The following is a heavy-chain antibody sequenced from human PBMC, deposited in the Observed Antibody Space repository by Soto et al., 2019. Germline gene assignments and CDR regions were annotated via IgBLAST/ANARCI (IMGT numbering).Heavy chain of an antibody. Sequence: GESLKISCKGSGYSFAGYWITWVRQKPGKGLEWMGRIDPSDSQTNYSPSFQGHVTISADKSISTAYLQWSSLKASDTAMYYCAREGGYDFNYYYGMDVWGQGTTVTVSS. J-gene: IGHJ6*02. CDR1: GYSFAGYW. CDR3: AREGGYDFNYYYGMDV. CDR2: IDPSDSQT. D-gene: IGHD5-12*01. V-gene: IGHV5-10-1*01.